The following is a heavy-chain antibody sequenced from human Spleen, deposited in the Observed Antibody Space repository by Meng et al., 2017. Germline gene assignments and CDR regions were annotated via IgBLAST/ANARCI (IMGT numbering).Heavy chain of an antibody. CDR1: GGSFSGYY. V-gene: IGHV4-34*01. Sequence: GQPQQWGAGLLKPSETLSLTCAVYGGSFSGYYWSWIRQSPGKGLEWIGEINYSGNINYNPSLESRATISVDTSQNNLSLKLSSVTAADSAVYYCARGPTTMAHDFDYWGQGTLVTVSS. D-gene: IGHD4-11*01. J-gene: IGHJ4*02. CDR2: INYSGNI. CDR3: ARGPTTMAHDFDY.